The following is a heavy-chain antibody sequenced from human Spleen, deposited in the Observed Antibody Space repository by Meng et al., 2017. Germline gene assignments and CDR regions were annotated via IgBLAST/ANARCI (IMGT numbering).Heavy chain of an antibody. Sequence: SLKISCAASGFTFDDYGMHWVRQAPGKGLEWVSGINWNSGSIGYADSVKGRFTISRDNAKNSLYLQMNSLRLEDMALYYCTRQPMVRGVPDPFDIWGQGTTVTVSS. CDR3: TRQPMVRGVPDPFDI. V-gene: IGHV3-9*03. D-gene: IGHD3-10*01. CDR1: GFTFDDYG. CDR2: INWNSGSI. J-gene: IGHJ3*02.